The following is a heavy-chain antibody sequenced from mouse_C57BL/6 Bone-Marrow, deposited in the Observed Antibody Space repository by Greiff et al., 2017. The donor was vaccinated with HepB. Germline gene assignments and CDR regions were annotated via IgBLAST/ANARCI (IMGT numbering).Heavy chain of an antibody. J-gene: IGHJ4*01. D-gene: IGHD2-2*01. CDR3: ARSVYYGYDGAMDY. Sequence: QVQLQQSGAELVRPGASVTLSCKASGYTFTDYEMHWVKQTPVHGLEWIGAIDPETGGTAYNQKFKGKAILTADKSSSTAYMELRSLTSEDSAVYFCARSVYYGYDGAMDYWGQGTSVTVSS. CDR2: IDPETGGT. CDR1: GYTFTDYE. V-gene: IGHV1-15*01.